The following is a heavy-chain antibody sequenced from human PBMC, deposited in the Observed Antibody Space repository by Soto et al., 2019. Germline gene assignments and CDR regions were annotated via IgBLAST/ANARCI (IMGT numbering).Heavy chain of an antibody. CDR3: AGRAGPTVGGDDSDRTSSYRRKVARQWRTGGRRETEFYSGLDV. CDR1: GGSVSIGSHY. J-gene: IGHJ6*02. D-gene: IGHD2-21*01. V-gene: IGHV4-61*01. CDR2: IYHSGST. Sequence: SETLSLTCTVSGGSVSIGSHYWSWIRQPPGKGLEWIAYIYHSGSTDYNPSLKTRVTISGDTSRNEFSLRLTSVTAADAAVYYCAGRAGPTVGGDDSDRTSSYRRKVARQWRTGGRRETEFYSGLDVWGQGTTVTVSS.